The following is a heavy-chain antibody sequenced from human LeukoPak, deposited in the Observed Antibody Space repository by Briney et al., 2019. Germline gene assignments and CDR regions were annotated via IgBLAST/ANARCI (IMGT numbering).Heavy chain of an antibody. D-gene: IGHD3-22*01. CDR3: ARTYYSGSSGYALDY. V-gene: IGHV5-51*01. CDR1: GYSFTSYW. J-gene: IGHJ4*02. Sequence: GESLKISCKGSGYSFTSYWIGWVRQMPGKGLEWMGIIYPGDSYIRFSPSLQGQVTISADKSISTAYLQWSSVKASDTAMYYCARTYYSGSSGYALDYWGQGTLVTVSS. CDR2: IYPGDSYI.